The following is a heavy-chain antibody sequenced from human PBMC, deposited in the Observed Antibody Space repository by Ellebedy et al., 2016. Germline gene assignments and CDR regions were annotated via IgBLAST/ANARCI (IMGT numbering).Heavy chain of an antibody. CDR1: GFTFSDYY. Sequence: GESLKISXAASGFTFSDYYMSWIRQAPGKGLEWVSYISSSSSYTNYADSVKGRFTISRDNAKNSLYLQMNSLRAEDTAVYYCARAPTVLYSGMDVWGQGTTVTVSS. CDR3: ARAPTVLYSGMDV. V-gene: IGHV3-11*05. CDR2: ISSSSSYT. J-gene: IGHJ6*02. D-gene: IGHD4-17*01.